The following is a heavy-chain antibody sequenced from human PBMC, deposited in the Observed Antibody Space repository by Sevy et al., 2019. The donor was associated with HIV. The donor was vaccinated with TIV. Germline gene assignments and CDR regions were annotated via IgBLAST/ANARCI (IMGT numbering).Heavy chain of an antibody. V-gene: IGHV4-34*01. CDR1: GGSFSGYY. CDR2: INHSGST. D-gene: IGHD2-8*01. CDR3: ARPHRKRYGTNGVCPRPYFDY. Sequence: SETLSLTCAVYGGSFSGYYWSWIRQPPGKGLEWIGEINHSGSTNYNPSLKSRVTISVDTSKNQFSLKLSSVTAADTAVYYCARPHRKRYGTNGVCPRPYFDYWGQGTLVTVSS. J-gene: IGHJ4*02.